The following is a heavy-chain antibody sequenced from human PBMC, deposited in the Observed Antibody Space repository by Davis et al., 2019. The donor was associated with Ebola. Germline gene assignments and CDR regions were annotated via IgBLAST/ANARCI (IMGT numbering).Heavy chain of an antibody. CDR2: INPHNGNT. V-gene: IGHV1-18*04. Sequence: ASVKVSCKASGYTFTNYGITWVRQAPGQWLEWMGWINPHNGNTNYAQNVQGRVIMTSDTATTTAYMEVGSLRSDDTAVYYCARAQFPTTSDHWGQGTLVTVSS. J-gene: IGHJ4*02. D-gene: IGHD1-1*01. CDR1: GYTFTNYG. CDR3: ARAQFPTTSDH.